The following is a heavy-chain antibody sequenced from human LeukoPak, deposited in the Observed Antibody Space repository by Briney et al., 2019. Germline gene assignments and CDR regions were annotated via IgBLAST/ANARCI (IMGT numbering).Heavy chain of an antibody. CDR1: GFTFNIYE. CDR3: ARVQRYCSGGSCYADLIDY. CDR2: IDGSGNSI. V-gene: IGHV3-48*03. Sequence: GGSLRLSCAASGFTFNIYEFNWVRQAPGKGLEWLSYIDGSGNSIYYADSVKGRFTISRDNAKSSLYLQMSSLRADDTAVYYCARVQRYCSGGSCYADLIDYWGQGTLVTVSS. J-gene: IGHJ4*02. D-gene: IGHD2-15*01.